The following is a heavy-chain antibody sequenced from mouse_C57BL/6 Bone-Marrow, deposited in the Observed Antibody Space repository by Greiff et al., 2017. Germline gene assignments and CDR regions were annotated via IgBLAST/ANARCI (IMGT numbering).Heavy chain of an antibody. CDR1: GYTFTSYW. V-gene: IGHV1-64*01. Sequence: VQLQQPGAELVKPGASVKLSCKASGYTFTSYWMHWVKQRPGQGLEWIGMIHPNSGSTNYNEKFKSKATLTVDKSSSTAYMQLSSLTSEDSAVYYCARYNYSTTFAYWGQGTLVTVSA. CDR2: IHPNSGST. D-gene: IGHD1-3*01. CDR3: ARYNYSTTFAY. J-gene: IGHJ3*01.